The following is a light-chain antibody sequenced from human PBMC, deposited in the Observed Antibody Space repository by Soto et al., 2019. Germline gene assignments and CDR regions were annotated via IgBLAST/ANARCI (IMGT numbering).Light chain of an antibody. CDR2: EGS. Sequence: QSVLTQPASVSGSPGQSITISCTGTSSDVGSYNLVSWYQHHPGKAPKLMIYEGSKRPSGVSNRFSGSKSGNTASLTISRLQAEDEASYYCSSSAGSSLYVFGTGTKVTV. V-gene: IGLV2-23*01. CDR1: SSDVGSYNL. CDR3: SSSAGSSLYV. J-gene: IGLJ1*01.